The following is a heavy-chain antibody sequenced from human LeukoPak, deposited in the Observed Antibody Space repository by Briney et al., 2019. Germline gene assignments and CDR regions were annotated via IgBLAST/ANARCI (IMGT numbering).Heavy chain of an antibody. CDR1: GGSISSYY. V-gene: IGHV4-59*08. D-gene: IGHD6-13*01. J-gene: IGHJ5*02. CDR2: IYYSGST. Sequence: SETLPLTCTVSGGSISSYYWSWIRQPPGKGLEWIGYIYYSGSTNYNPSLKSRVTISVDTSKNQFSLKLSSVTAADTAVYYCARQSSSWYEINWFDPWGQGTLVTVSS. CDR3: ARQSSSWYEINWFDP.